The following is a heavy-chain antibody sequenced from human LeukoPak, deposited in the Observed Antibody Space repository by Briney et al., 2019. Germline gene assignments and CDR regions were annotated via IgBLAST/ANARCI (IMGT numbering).Heavy chain of an antibody. CDR1: GGSISSSSYY. V-gene: IGHV4-39*07. CDR3: ARRYSSSWYDSTLFDY. J-gene: IGHJ4*02. Sequence: SETLSLTCTVAGGSISSSSYYWSWIRQPPGNGLEWFGEINHSGSTNYNPSLMSRVTISLDTSKIQFSLKLSSVTAADTAVYYCARRYSSSWYDSTLFDYWGQGTLVTVSS. CDR2: INHSGST. D-gene: IGHD6-13*01.